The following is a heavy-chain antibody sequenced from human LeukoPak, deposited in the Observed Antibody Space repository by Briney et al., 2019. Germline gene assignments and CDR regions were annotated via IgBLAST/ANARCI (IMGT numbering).Heavy chain of an antibody. D-gene: IGHD3-10*01. CDR1: GYTFNSYA. V-gene: IGHV1-18*01. J-gene: IGHJ4*02. CDR3: ARETNHYGSVTYLYYFDY. CDR2: ISDYNGNT. Sequence: ASVKVSCKASGYTFNSYAISWVRQAPGQGLEWMGWISDYNGNTNYAQKFQGRVTMTTDTSTSTAYMELRSLRSDDTAVYYCARETNHYGSVTYLYYFDYWGQGSLVTVSS.